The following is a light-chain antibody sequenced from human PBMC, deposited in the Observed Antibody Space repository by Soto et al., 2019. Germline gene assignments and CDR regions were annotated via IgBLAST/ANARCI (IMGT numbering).Light chain of an antibody. CDR2: DAS. CDR3: QQRSNWPLT. CDR1: QSVSSY. J-gene: IGKJ4*01. V-gene: IGKV3-11*01. Sequence: EIVMTQSPAILSVSPGERATLSCRASQSVSSYLAWYQQKPGQAPRLLIYDASNRATGIPARFSGSRSGTDFTLTISSLEPEDFAVYYCQQRSNWPLTFGGGTKVDIK.